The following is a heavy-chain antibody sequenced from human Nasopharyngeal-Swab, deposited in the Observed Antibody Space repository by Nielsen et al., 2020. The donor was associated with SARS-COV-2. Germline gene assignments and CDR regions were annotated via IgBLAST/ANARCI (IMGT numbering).Heavy chain of an antibody. D-gene: IGHD3-22*01. Sequence: GESLKISCAASGFTFSSYGMHWVRQAPGKGLEWVAVISYDGSNKYYADSVKGRFTISRDNSKNTLYLQMNSLRAEDTAVYYCARGAYYDSRGAFDIWDQGTMVTVSS. CDR3: ARGAYYDSRGAFDI. CDR2: ISYDGSNK. J-gene: IGHJ3*02. CDR1: GFTFSSYG. V-gene: IGHV3-30*03.